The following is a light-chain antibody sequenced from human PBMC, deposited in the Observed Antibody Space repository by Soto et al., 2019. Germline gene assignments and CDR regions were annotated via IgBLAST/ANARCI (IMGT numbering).Light chain of an antibody. CDR2: LGS. CDR1: QSLLHSNGYNY. J-gene: IGKJ2*01. V-gene: IGKV2-28*01. Sequence: DIVMTQSPLSLPVTPGEPASISCRSSQSLLHSNGYNYLDWYLQKPGQSLQLLIYLGSNRASGVPDRFSGSGSGTDFTLKISRVEAEDVGVYYCMQGLQTFYTFGQGTKLEIK. CDR3: MQGLQTFYT.